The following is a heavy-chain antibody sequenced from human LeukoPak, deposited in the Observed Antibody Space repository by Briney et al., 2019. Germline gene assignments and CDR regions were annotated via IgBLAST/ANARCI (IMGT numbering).Heavy chain of an antibody. V-gene: IGHV3-48*04. J-gene: IGHJ4*02. D-gene: IGHD3-10*01. CDR2: ISSSGSTI. Sequence: PGGSLRLSCAASGFNFRSSGMHWVRQAPGKGLEWVSYISSSGSTIYYADSVKGRFTISRDNAKNSLYLQMNSLRAEDTAVYYCARAAYYYSFDYWGQGTLVTVSS. CDR3: ARAAYYYSFDY. CDR1: GFNFRSSG.